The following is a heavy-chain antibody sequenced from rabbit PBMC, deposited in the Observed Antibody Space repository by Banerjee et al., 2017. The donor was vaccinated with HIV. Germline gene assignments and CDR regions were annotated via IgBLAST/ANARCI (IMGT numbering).Heavy chain of an antibody. Sequence: QEQLEESGGDLVKPEGSLTLTCTASGFSFSSRYYMCWVRQAPGKGLEWIACIYAGSSGSSYYASWAKGRFTISKTSSTTVTLQMTCLTAADTATYFCARDFDVAGSDYAAGRLDLWGQGTLVTVS. CDR3: ARDFDVAGSDYAAGRLDL. D-gene: IGHD4-2*01. J-gene: IGHJ3*01. CDR1: GFSFSSRYY. CDR2: IYAGSSGSS. V-gene: IGHV1S45*01.